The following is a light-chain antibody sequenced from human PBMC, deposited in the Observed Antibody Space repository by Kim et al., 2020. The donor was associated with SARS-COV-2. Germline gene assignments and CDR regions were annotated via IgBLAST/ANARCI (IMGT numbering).Light chain of an antibody. CDR1: SSNLGSNY. J-gene: IGLJ3*02. CDR3: AAWDDSLSEWV. Sequence: GQRVTISCSGSSSNLGSNYVYWYHQFPGTAPKVLIYNADQRPSGVPDRFSGSESGTSASLAISGLRSEDEADYYCAAWDDSLSEWVFGGGTKLTVL. CDR2: NAD. V-gene: IGLV1-47*02.